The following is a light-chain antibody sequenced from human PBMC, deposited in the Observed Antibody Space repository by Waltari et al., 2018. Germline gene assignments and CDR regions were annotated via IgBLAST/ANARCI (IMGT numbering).Light chain of an antibody. V-gene: IGKV3-15*01. CDR1: QSVTSN. CDR3: QQYNSWPPVT. J-gene: IGKJ4*01. Sequence: EIVMTQSPGTLSVSPGERATVSCRASQSVTSNLAWYQQKPGQAPRLIIYDTSKGATGVPARFSGSGSGTEFTLTISNLQSEDFAVYYCQQYNSWPPVTFGGGTKVEIK. CDR2: DTS.